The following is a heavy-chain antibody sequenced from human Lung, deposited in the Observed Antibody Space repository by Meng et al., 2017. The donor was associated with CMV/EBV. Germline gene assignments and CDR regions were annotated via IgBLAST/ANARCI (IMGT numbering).Heavy chain of an antibody. J-gene: IGHJ6*02. CDR3: ARVAFFGVVIIDYYYYGMDV. D-gene: IGHD3-3*01. V-gene: IGHV1-18*01. Sequence: TSYGISWVRQAPGQGLEGMGWISAYNGNTNYAQKLQGRVTMTTDTSTSTAYMELRSLRSDDTAVYYCARVAFFGVVIIDYYYYGMDVWGQGTTVTVSS. CDR1: TSYG. CDR2: ISAYNGNT.